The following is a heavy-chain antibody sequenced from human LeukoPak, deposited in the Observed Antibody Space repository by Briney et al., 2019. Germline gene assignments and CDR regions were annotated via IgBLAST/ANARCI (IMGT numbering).Heavy chain of an antibody. CDR3: ANYGYSYGYGRDYYFDY. CDR2: ISSSSSYI. J-gene: IGHJ4*02. CDR1: GFTFSSYS. V-gene: IGHV3-21*01. D-gene: IGHD5-18*01. Sequence: PGGSLRLSCAASGFTFSSYSMNWVRQAPGKGLEWVSSISSSSSYIYYADSVKGRFTISRDNAKNSLYLQMNSLRAEDTAVYYCANYGYSYGYGRDYYFDYWGQGTLVTVSS.